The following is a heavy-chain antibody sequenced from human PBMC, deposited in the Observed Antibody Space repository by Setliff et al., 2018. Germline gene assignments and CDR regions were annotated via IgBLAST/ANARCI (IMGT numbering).Heavy chain of an antibody. J-gene: IGHJ4*02. CDR3: ARVADGSGSFYLGFDY. V-gene: IGHV4-31*03. CDR2: IFHSGST. D-gene: IGHD3-10*01. Sequence: SETLSLTCTVSGDSISSGSYYWNWIRQHPEKGLEWLGYIFHSGSTHYNSSLKSRVTISIDTSKNHFSLELNSVTAADSAVYYCARVADGSGSFYLGFDYWGQGILVTVSS. CDR1: GDSISSGSYY.